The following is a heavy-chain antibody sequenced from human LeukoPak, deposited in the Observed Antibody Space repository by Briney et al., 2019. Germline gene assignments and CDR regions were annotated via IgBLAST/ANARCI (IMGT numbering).Heavy chain of an antibody. CDR3: ARDGQYYYDSSGNFDY. J-gene: IGHJ4*02. CDR2: INSDGSST. Sequence: GGSLRLSCAASGFTFSSYWMHWVRQAPGKGLVWVSCINSDGSSTSYADSVKGRFTISRDNAKNTLYLQMNSLRAEDTAVYYCARDGQYYYDSSGNFDYWGQGALVTVSS. V-gene: IGHV3-74*01. CDR1: GFTFSSYW. D-gene: IGHD3-22*01.